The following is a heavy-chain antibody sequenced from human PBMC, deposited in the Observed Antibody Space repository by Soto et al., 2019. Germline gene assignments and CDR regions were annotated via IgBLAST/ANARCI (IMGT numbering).Heavy chain of an antibody. J-gene: IGHJ3*02. CDR1: GDRVSRNSAA. Sequence: SHTLSLTCAISGDRVSRNSAALNWIRQSPSSGLEWLGRTYYRSKWYNDYAVSVKSRITINPDTSKNQFSLQLNSVTPEDTAVYYWAKAAAAAQDFESWGQGTMVTVSS. CDR2: TYYRSKWYN. V-gene: IGHV6-1*01. D-gene: IGHD6-13*01. CDR3: AKAAAAAQDFES.